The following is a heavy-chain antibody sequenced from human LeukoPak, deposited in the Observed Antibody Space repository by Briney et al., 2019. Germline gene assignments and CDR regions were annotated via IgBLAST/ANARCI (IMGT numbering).Heavy chain of an antibody. V-gene: IGHV3-74*01. CDR2: INSDGSST. CDR1: GFTFSSYW. J-gene: IGHJ3*02. Sequence: GGSLRLSCVASGFTFSSYWMHWVRQAPEKGLVWVSRINSDGSSTSYADSVKGRFTISRDNAKNTLYLQMNSLRAEDTAVYYCARRQSSRSDAFDIWGQGTMVTVSS. CDR3: ARRQSSRSDAFDI. D-gene: IGHD1-26*01.